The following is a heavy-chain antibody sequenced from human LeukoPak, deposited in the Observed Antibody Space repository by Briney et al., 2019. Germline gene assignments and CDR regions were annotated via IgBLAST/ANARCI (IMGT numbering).Heavy chain of an antibody. D-gene: IGHD5-12*01. V-gene: IGHV1-69*04. CDR1: GGTFSSYA. Sequence: ASVKVSCKASGGTFSSYAISWVRQAPGQGLEWMGRIIPILGIANYAQKFQGRVTITADKSTSTAYMELSSLRSEDTAVYYCARTPLPLGGYEFPSDAFDIWGQGTMVTVSS. J-gene: IGHJ3*02. CDR2: IIPILGIA. CDR3: ARTPLPLGGYEFPSDAFDI.